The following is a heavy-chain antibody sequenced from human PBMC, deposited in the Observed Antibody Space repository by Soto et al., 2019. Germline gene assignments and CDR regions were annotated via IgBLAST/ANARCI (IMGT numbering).Heavy chain of an antibody. CDR3: ARDRGIAGDP. CDR1: GFTFSDYY. J-gene: IGHJ5*02. Sequence: QVQLVESGGGLVKPGGSLRLSCAASGFTFSDYYMSWIRQAAGKGLEWISYISSGSSDIYYEDSVKGLFAISRDNARNVLSLHLNSLRGEDTAVYYCARDRGIAGDPWGQGTLVTVSS. V-gene: IGHV3-11*01. D-gene: IGHD2-21*01. CDR2: ISSGSSDI.